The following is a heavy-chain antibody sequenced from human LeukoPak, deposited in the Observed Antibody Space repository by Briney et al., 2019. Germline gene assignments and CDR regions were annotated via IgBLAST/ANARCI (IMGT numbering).Heavy chain of an antibody. J-gene: IGHJ4*02. CDR2: ISAYNGNT. V-gene: IGHV1-18*01. Sequence: ASVKVSCKASGYTFTSYGISWVRQAPGQGLEWMGWISAYNGNTNHAQKLQGRVTMTTDTSTSTAYMELRSLRSDDTAVYYCARGVDYYDSSGYYSWGQGTLVTVSS. CDR3: ARGVDYYDSSGYYS. D-gene: IGHD3-22*01. CDR1: GYTFTSYG.